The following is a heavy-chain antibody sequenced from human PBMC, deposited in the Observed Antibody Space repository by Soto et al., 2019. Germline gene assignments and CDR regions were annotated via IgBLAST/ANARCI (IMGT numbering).Heavy chain of an antibody. CDR2: INPNSGGT. V-gene: IGHV1-2*04. Sequence: ASVKVSCKASGYTFTGYYMHWVRQAPGQRLEWMGWINPNSGGTNYAQKFQGWVTMTRDTSISTAYMELSRLRSDDTAVYYCASTYYYDSSGYYGAFDIWGQGTMVTV. CDR3: ASTYYYDSSGYYGAFDI. CDR1: GYTFTGYY. D-gene: IGHD3-22*01. J-gene: IGHJ3*02.